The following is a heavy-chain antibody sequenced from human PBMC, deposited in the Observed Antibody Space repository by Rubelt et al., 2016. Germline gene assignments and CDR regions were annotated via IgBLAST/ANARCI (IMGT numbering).Heavy chain of an antibody. V-gene: IGHV4-34*01. CDR3: ARGLGAFDI. CDR2: INHSGST. Sequence: QLQLQQWGAGLLKPSETLSLTCAVYGGSFSGYYWSWIRQPPGKGLEWIGEINHSGSTNYNPSLKSRVTISVDTSKNQVCLKLGLVTAADTAVYYCARGLGAFDIWGQGTMVTVSS. J-gene: IGHJ3*02. CDR1: GGSFSGYY.